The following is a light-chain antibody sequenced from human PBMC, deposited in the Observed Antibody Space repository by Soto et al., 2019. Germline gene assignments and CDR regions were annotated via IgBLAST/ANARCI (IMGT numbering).Light chain of an antibody. J-gene: IGLJ2*01. V-gene: IGLV1-44*01. CDR2: RNN. Sequence: QSVLTQPPSASETPGQRVTISCSGSSSNIGSYTVNWYQQFPGTTPKLIIQRNNQRPSGVPDRFSGSKSGTSASLAISGLQSDDEADYYCAAWDDRLNGVVFGGWTKLTVL. CDR3: AAWDDRLNGVV. CDR1: SSNIGSYT.